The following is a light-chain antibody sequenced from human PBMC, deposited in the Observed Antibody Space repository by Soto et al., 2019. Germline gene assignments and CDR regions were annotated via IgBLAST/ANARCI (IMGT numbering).Light chain of an antibody. CDR1: QSLFYSSNNKDY. Sequence: DIVMTQSPDSLAVSLGERATINCKSSQSLFYSSNNKDYLAWYQQKPGQPPRLLIYWASTRESGVPERFSGSGSGTDFPLTGSSLQAEDVAVYYCQQYFNTPWTFGQGTKVEIK. J-gene: IGKJ1*01. CDR2: WAS. CDR3: QQYFNTPWT. V-gene: IGKV4-1*01.